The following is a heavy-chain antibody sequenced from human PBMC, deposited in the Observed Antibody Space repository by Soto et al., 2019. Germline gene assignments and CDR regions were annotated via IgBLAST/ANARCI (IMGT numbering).Heavy chain of an antibody. J-gene: IGHJ4*02. Sequence: QPGGSLRLSCAASGFTISSYAMSWVRQAPGKGLEWVSAISGSGGSTYYADSVKGRFTISRDNPKNTLYLQMNSLRAEDTAVYYCAKDRWGAARPELAYWGQGTLVNVSS. V-gene: IGHV3-23*01. CDR1: GFTISSYA. CDR2: ISGSGGST. CDR3: AKDRWGAARPELAY. D-gene: IGHD6-6*01.